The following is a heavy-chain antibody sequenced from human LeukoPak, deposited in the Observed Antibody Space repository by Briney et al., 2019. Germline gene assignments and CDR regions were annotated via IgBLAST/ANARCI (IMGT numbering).Heavy chain of an antibody. CDR3: ARHTYYYASGQEDAFDI. D-gene: IGHD3-10*01. CDR2: IYHSGST. CDR1: GGSISSSNW. V-gene: IGHV4-4*02. Sequence: SGTLSLTCAVSGGSISSSNWWSWVRQPPGKGLEWIGEIYHSGSTNYNPSLESRVTISVDTSKNQFSLKLSSVTAVDTAVYYCARHTYYYASGQEDAFDIWGQGTMVTVSS. J-gene: IGHJ3*02.